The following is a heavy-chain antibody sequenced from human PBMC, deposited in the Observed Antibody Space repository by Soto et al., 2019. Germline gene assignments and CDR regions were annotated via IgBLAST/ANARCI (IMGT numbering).Heavy chain of an antibody. CDR2: ISGSGGGR. D-gene: IGHD3-22*01. CDR1: GFIFSTYA. V-gene: IGHV3-23*01. CDR3: VKETFRRHYDFDY. Sequence: EMQLLESGGGLVQPGGSLRLSCAASGFIFSTYAMSWVRQAPGKGLEWVSGISGSGGGRYYADSVKGRFTISRDNSENTLYLQMNSLRVEDTAIYYCVKETFRRHYDFDYWGQGTLVIVSS. J-gene: IGHJ4*02.